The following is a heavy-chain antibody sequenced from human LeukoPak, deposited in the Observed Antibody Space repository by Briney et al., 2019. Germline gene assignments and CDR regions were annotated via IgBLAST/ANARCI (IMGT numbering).Heavy chain of an antibody. D-gene: IGHD5-12*01. J-gene: IGHJ4*02. CDR1: GYTFTSYY. CDR3: ARDNLGGLDY. V-gene: IGHV1-46*01. Sequence: ASVKVSCKASGYTFTSYYMHWVRQAPGQGLEWMGIINPNSGGTSYAQKFQGRVTMTRDTSTSTVYMELSSLRSEDTAVYYCARDNLGGLDYWGQGTLVTVSS. CDR2: INPNSGGT.